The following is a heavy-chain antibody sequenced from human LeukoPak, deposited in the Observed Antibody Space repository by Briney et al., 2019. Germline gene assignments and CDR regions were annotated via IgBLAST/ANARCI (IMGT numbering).Heavy chain of an antibody. Sequence: ASVKVSCKASGYTFTSYAMNWVRQAPGQGLEWMGWINTNTGNPTYAQGFTGRFVFSLDTSVSTAYLQISSLKAEDTAVYYCARDSRYSNGWYGFLEDYYYYYYMDVWGKGTTVTVSS. CDR3: ARDSRYSNGWYGFLEDYYYYYYMDV. CDR2: INTNTGNP. V-gene: IGHV7-4-1*02. D-gene: IGHD6-13*01. J-gene: IGHJ6*03. CDR1: GYTFTSYA.